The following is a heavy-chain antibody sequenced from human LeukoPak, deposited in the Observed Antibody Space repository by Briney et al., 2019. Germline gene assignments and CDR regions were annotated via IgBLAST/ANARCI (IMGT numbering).Heavy chain of an antibody. CDR3: ARGVATKSTSFDY. CDR1: GGSISSGGYS. V-gene: IGHV4-30-2*01. CDR2: IYHSGST. Sequence: PSETLSLTCAVSGGSISSGGYSWSWIRQPPGKGLEWIGYIYHSGSTYYNPSLKSRVTISVDRSKNQFSLKLSSVTAADTAVYYCARGVATKSTSFDYWGQGTLVTVSS. J-gene: IGHJ4*02. D-gene: IGHD5-12*01.